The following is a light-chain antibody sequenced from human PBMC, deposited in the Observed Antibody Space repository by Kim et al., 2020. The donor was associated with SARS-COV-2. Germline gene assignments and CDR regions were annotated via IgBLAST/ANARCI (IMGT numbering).Light chain of an antibody. CDR3: QQYDVYPRT. Sequence: ASIGDGVIISCRASQGIANNLVWFHQKPGKAPKPLIYAASRLETGVPSRFSGSGSGTDFILTISSLQPEDYGTYYCQQYDVYPRTFGQGTKVDIK. CDR2: AAS. CDR1: QGIANN. V-gene: IGKV1-16*01. J-gene: IGKJ1*01.